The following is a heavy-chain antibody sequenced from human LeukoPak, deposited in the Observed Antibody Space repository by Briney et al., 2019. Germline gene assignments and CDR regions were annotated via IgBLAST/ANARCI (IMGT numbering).Heavy chain of an antibody. V-gene: IGHV3-9*03. CDR2: ISWNSGSI. D-gene: IGHD6-19*01. CDR1: GFTFDDYA. Sequence: PGGSLRLSCAASGFTFDDYAMHWVRHAPGKGPEWVSGISWNSGSIGYADSVKGRFTISRDNAKNSLYLQMSSLRAEDMALYYCAKSESSGWPIDAFDIWGQGTMVTVSS. J-gene: IGHJ3*02. CDR3: AKSESSGWPIDAFDI.